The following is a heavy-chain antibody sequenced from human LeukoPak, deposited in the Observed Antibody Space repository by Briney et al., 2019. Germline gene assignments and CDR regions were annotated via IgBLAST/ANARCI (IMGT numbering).Heavy chain of an antibody. CDR3: VRDNYYYSGQNLDAFDI. Sequence: GGSLRLSYAASGLTFKRHWMTWVRQAPGKGLEWVAKIKEDGSAKSYVDSVKGRFTISIDNAKNSLYLQMNSLRVEDTAVYYCVRDNYYYSGQNLDAFDIWGQGTTVTVSS. CDR2: IKEDGSAK. J-gene: IGHJ3*02. CDR1: GLTFKRHW. D-gene: IGHD2-15*01. V-gene: IGHV3-7*01.